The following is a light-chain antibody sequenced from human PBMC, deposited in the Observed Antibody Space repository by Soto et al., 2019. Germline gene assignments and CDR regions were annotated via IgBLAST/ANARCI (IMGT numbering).Light chain of an antibody. Sequence: QLTQSPSSLSASVGDRVTITCRASQGISDSLAWYQQKPGKAPSLLIYAASTLQSGVPSRFSGGGSGTDFTLTITSLQPEDFATYYCQQLNSYPRTFGPGTRMDIK. V-gene: IGKV1-9*01. J-gene: IGKJ3*01. CDR3: QQLNSYPRT. CDR2: AAS. CDR1: QGISDS.